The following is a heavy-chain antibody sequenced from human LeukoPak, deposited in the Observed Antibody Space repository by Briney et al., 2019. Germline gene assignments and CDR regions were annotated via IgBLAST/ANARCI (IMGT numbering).Heavy chain of an antibody. D-gene: IGHD3-10*01. J-gene: IGHJ6*02. CDR1: GYTFTSYY. CDR2: INPSGGST. V-gene: IGHV1-46*01. CDR3: ARDSSRVLWFGELFTAGHYGMDV. Sequence: ASVTVSCKASGYTFTSYYMHWVRQAPGQGLEWMGIINPSGGSTSYAQKFQGRVTMTRDTSTSTVYMELSRLRSDDTAVYYCARDSSRVLWFGELFTAGHYGMDVWGQGTTVTVSS.